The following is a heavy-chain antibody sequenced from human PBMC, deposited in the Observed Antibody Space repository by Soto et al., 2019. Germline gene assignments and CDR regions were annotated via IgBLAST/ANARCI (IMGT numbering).Heavy chain of an antibody. J-gene: IGHJ4*02. Sequence: QVQLVQSGAEVKKPGASVKVSCKTSGYTFAHYYIHWVRQAPGQGLEWVAIINPNGGSTNYAQNFRGRVTLTMDTSTTTVYMELSSLRPEDTAVFYCARHLAAADHWGQGTLVTVSS. D-gene: IGHD6-13*01. CDR1: GYTFAHYY. CDR3: ARHLAAADH. V-gene: IGHV1-46*01. CDR2: INPNGGST.